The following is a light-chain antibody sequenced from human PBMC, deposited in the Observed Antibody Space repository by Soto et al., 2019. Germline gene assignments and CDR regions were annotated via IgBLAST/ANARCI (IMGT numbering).Light chain of an antibody. CDR3: QQYNNWPRS. Sequence: EIVMTQSPATLSVSPGERATLSCRASQSVSNNLAWYQQKSGQAPRLLIYGASTRATGIPARFSGSGSGTEFTLTISSLQAEDFAVYYCQQYNNWPRSFGPGTKADIK. J-gene: IGKJ3*01. CDR1: QSVSNN. V-gene: IGKV3-15*01. CDR2: GAS.